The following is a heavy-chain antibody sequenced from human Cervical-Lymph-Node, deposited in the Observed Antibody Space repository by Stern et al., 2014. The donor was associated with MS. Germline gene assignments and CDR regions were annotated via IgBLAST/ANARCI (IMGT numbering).Heavy chain of an antibody. Sequence: VQLVQSGGGVVQPGRSLRLSCVASGLTFSTSVMHWVRQAPGKGLEWVAVVWNDGSKELFTDSVKGRFSTSRDTAKNTLHLQMSSLRAEDTAVYFCATSTASDAFDIWGQGTLVTVSS. V-gene: IGHV3-33*01. D-gene: IGHD2/OR15-2a*01. CDR3: ATSTASDAFDI. J-gene: IGHJ3*02. CDR2: VWNDGSKE. CDR1: GLTFSTSV.